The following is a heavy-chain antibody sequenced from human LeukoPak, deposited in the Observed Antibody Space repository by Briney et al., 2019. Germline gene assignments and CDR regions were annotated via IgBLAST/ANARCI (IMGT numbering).Heavy chain of an antibody. CDR3: AKDVGKWESLHFFDY. CDR2: ISGSGAST. Sequence: GGSLRLSCAASGFTFSTNAMSWVRQAPGKGLESISGISGSGASTYYADSVTGRFTISRDNSRNTLYLQMNSLRGDDTAVYYCAKDVGKWESLHFFDYWGQGTLVTVSS. CDR1: GFTFSTNA. D-gene: IGHD1-26*01. J-gene: IGHJ4*02. V-gene: IGHV3-23*01.